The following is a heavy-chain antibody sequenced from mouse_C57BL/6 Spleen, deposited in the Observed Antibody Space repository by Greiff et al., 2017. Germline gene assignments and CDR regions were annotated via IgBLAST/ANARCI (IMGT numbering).Heavy chain of an antibody. Sequence: EVKLMESEGGLVQPGSSMKLSCTASGFTFSDYYMAWVRQVPEKGLEWVANINYDGSSTYYLDSLKSRFIISRDNAKNILYLQMSSLKSEDTATYYCARAVSYYDYDDYAMDYWGQGTSVTVSS. CDR2: INYDGSST. D-gene: IGHD2-4*01. J-gene: IGHJ4*01. CDR1: GFTFSDYY. V-gene: IGHV5-16*01. CDR3: ARAVSYYDYDDYAMDY.